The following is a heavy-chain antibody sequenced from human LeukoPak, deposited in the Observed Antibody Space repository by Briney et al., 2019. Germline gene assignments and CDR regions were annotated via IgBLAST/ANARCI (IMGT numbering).Heavy chain of an antibody. CDR1: GGSFSGYY. D-gene: IGHD2-2*01. CDR3: ARGGGIIVVVPAALSYFDY. V-gene: IGHV4-34*01. J-gene: IGHJ4*02. CDR2: INHSGST. Sequence: SETLSLICAVYGGSFSGYYWSWIRQPPGKGLEWIGEINHSGSTNYNPSLKSRVTISVDTSKNQFSLKLSSVTAADTAVYYCARGGGIIVVVPAALSYFDYWGQGTLVTVSS.